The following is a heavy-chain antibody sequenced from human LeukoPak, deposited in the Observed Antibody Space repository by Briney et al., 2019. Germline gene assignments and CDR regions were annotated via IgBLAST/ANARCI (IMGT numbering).Heavy chain of an antibody. CDR2: IRYDGSNK. J-gene: IGHJ6*02. V-gene: IGHV3-30*02. CDR3: AKAMDVVVVAASRDV. D-gene: IGHD2-15*01. Sequence: GGSLRLSCAASGFTFSSYGMHWVRQAPGKGLEWVAFIRYDGSNKYYADSVKGRFTISRDNSKNTLYLQMNSLRAEDTAVYYCAKAMDVVVVAASRDVWGQGTTVTVSS. CDR1: GFTFSSYG.